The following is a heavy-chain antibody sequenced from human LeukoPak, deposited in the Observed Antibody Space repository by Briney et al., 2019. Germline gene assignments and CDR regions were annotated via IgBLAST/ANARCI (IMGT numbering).Heavy chain of an antibody. CDR1: GYTLTELS. CDR3: ATDRAVGATTDSLPFDY. CDR2: FDPEDGET. D-gene: IGHD1-26*01. V-gene: IGHV1-24*01. Sequence: ASVKVSCKVSGYTLTELSMHWVRQAPGKGLEWMGSFDPEDGETIYAQKFQGRVTMTEDTSTDTAYMELSSLRSEDTAVYYCATDRAVGATTDSLPFDYWGQGTLVTVSS. J-gene: IGHJ4*02.